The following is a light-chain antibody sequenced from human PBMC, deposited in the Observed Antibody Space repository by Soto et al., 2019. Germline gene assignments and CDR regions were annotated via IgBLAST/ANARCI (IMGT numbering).Light chain of an antibody. J-gene: IGKJ1*01. CDR1: QSVTSNY. CDR3: QQYDNWPRT. V-gene: IGKV3-20*01. CDR2: DIS. Sequence: EIVLTQSPGTLSLSPGERATLSCRSSQSVTSNYLAWYQQKPGQAPRLVIFDISNRATGIPDRFSGSGSGTEFALTISSLQSEDFAVYYCQQYDNWPRTFGQGTKVDIK.